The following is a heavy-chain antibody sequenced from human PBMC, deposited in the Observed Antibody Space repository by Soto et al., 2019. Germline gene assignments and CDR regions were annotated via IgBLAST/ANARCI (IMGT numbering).Heavy chain of an antibody. CDR1: GYTFTSYG. Sequence: VSVKVYCNASGYTFTSYGISLVRQAPGQGLEWMGWISAYNGNTNYAQKLQGRVTMTTDTSTSTAYMELRSLRSDDTAVYYCARDGTWEVAGTDYMDVWGKGTTVTVS. D-gene: IGHD6-19*01. CDR2: ISAYNGNT. J-gene: IGHJ6*03. V-gene: IGHV1-18*01. CDR3: ARDGTWEVAGTDYMDV.